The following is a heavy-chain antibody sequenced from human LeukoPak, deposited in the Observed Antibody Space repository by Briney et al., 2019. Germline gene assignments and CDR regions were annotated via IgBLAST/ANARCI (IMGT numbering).Heavy chain of an antibody. V-gene: IGHV3-7*01. CDR3: ARDWSITGAQGIDY. Sequence: GGSLRLSCAASGFTFSDAWMNWVRQAPGKGLEWVANIKQDESEKYYVDSVKGRFTISRDNAKNSLYLQMNSLRAEDTAVYYCARDWSITGAQGIDYWGQGTLVTVSS. D-gene: IGHD1-20*01. J-gene: IGHJ4*02. CDR1: GFTFSDAW. CDR2: IKQDESEK.